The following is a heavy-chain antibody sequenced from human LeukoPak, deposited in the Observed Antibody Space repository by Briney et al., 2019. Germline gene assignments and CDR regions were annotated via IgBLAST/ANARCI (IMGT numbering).Heavy chain of an antibody. J-gene: IGHJ4*02. CDR2: IYSDGST. V-gene: IGHV3-53*01. D-gene: IGHD6-13*01. Sequence: GGSLRLSCAASGFTVSSNYMSWVRQAPGKGPEWVSVIYSDGSTYYADSVKGRFTISRDTSKNTLYLQMNSLRTEDTAVYCCARDLAAGGTYPHYWGQGTLVSVSS. CDR3: ARDLAAGGTYPHY. CDR1: GFTVSSNY.